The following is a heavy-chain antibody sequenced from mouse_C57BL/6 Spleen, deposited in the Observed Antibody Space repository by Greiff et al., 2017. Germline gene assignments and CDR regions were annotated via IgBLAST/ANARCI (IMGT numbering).Heavy chain of an antibody. D-gene: IGHD2-1*01. J-gene: IGHJ3*01. CDR1: GYTFTSYT. CDR3: ARDGNYDVFAY. Sequence: VKLVESGAELARPGASVKMSCKASGYTFTSYTMHWVKQRPGQGLEWIGYINPSSGYTKYNQKFKDKATLTADKSSSTAYMQLSSLTSEDSAVYYCARDGNYDVFAYWGQGTLVTVSA. CDR2: INPSSGYT. V-gene: IGHV1-4*01.